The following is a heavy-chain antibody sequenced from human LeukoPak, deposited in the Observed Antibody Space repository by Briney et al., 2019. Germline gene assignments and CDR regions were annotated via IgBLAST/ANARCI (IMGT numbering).Heavy chain of an antibody. CDR1: GGSIISGGYY. V-gene: IGHV4-31*03. Sequence: TSETLSLTCTVSGGSIISGGYYGSWIRQHPGKGLEWIGYIYYSGSTYYNPSLKSRVTISVDTSKNQFSLKLSSVTAADTAVYYCARGPPSLDYWGQGTLVTVSS. J-gene: IGHJ4*02. CDR3: ARGPPSLDY. CDR2: IYYSGST.